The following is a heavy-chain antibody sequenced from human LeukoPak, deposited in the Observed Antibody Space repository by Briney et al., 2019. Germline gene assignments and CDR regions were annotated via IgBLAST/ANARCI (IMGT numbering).Heavy chain of an antibody. D-gene: IGHD6-19*01. V-gene: IGHV1-46*03. J-gene: IGHJ4*02. Sequence: ASVKVSCKASGYTFTSYDMHWVRQAPGQGLEWMGMINPSGGSTSYAQKFQGRVTMTRDTSTSTVYMELSSLRSEDTAVYYCARAIAVACVDYWGQGTLVTVSS. CDR3: ARAIAVACVDY. CDR1: GYTFTSYD. CDR2: INPSGGST.